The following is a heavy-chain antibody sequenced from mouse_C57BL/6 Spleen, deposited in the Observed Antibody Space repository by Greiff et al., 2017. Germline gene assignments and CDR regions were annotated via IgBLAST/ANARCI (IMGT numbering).Heavy chain of an antibody. CDR3: ARCNYSTPFDY. D-gene: IGHD1-1*01. CDR2: INPSSGYT. Sequence: VQLQESGAELARPGASVKMSCKASGYTFTSYTMHWVKQRPGQGLEWIGYINPSSGYTKYNQKFKDKATLTADKSSSTAYMQLSSLTSEDSAVYYCARCNYSTPFDYWGQGTTLTVSS. CDR1: GYTFTSYT. V-gene: IGHV1-4*01. J-gene: IGHJ2*01.